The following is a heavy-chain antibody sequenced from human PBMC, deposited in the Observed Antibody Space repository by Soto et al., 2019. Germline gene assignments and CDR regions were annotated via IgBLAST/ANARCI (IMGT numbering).Heavy chain of an antibody. J-gene: IGHJ4*02. CDR2: IYHSGST. CDR1: GGSISSGGYS. Sequence: SETLSLTCAVSGGSISSGGYSWSWIRQPPGKGLEWIGYIYHSGSTYYNPSLKSRVTISVDRSKNQFSLKLSSVTAADTAVYYCAACYVCTRARYYFDYWGQGTLVTVSS. V-gene: IGHV4-30-2*01. D-gene: IGHD3-16*01. CDR3: AACYVCTRARYYFDY.